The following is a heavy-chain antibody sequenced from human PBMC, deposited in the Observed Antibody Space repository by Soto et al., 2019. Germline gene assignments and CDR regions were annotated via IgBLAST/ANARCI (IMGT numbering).Heavy chain of an antibody. J-gene: IGHJ5*02. Sequence: LSLTCAVSGGSISSGGYSWSWIRQPPGKGLEWIGYIYHSGSTYYNPSLKSRVTISVDRSKNQFSLKLRSVTAADTAVYYCGRIPSPWGQGTLVTVSS. CDR1: GGSISSGGYS. V-gene: IGHV4-30-2*01. CDR2: IYHSGST. D-gene: IGHD2-21*01. CDR3: GRIPSP.